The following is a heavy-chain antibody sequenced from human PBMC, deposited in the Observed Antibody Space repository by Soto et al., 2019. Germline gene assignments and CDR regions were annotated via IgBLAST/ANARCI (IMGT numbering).Heavy chain of an antibody. CDR3: SSDSISYGSGWYPYGAFDI. CDR2: TYYRSKRYN. D-gene: IGHD6-19*01. J-gene: IGHJ3*02. V-gene: IGHV6-1*01. Sequence: PLSPTCPISEASAAGNNSAWNWIRQSPSRSLEQLGRTYYRSKRYNDYAVSVKSRITINPDTSKNQISLQLNSVTPEDTAEYYCSSDSISYGSGWYPYGAFDIWGQGTMVTVSS. CDR1: EASAAGNNSA.